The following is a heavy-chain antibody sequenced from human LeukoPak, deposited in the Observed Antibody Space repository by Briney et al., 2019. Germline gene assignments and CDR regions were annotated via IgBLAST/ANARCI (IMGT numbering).Heavy chain of an antibody. CDR3: AREDTAMDQGSYYGMDV. D-gene: IGHD5-18*01. J-gene: IGHJ6*02. CDR2: ISAYNGNT. CDR1: GYTFTSYG. Sequence: ASVKVSCKASGYTFTSYGISWVRQAPGQGLEWMGWISAYNGNTNYAQKLLGRVTMTTDTSTSTAYMELRSLRSDDTAVYYCAREDTAMDQGSYYGMDVWGQGTTVTVSS. V-gene: IGHV1-18*01.